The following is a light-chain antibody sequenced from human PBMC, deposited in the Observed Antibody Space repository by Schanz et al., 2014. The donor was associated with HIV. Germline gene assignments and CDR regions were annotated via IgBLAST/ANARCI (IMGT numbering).Light chain of an antibody. V-gene: IGKV3-20*01. CDR2: ATS. CDR1: QSVSSSS. Sequence: EIVLTQSPGTLSLSPGERATLSCRASQSVSSSSLAWYQQKPGQAPRLVIYATSTRAAGIPDRFSGTGSGTDFTLTISSLEPEDCAVYYCQQYGSSRITFGQGTRLEIK. J-gene: IGKJ5*01. CDR3: QQYGSSRIT.